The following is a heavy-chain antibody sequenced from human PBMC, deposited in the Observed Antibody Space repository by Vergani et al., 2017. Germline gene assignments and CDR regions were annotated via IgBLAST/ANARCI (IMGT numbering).Heavy chain of an antibody. J-gene: IGHJ4*02. CDR2: INSDDSVI. V-gene: IGHV3-48*04. CDR3: ARSPLYCAGTSCYAQY. D-gene: IGHD2-2*01. CDR1: GFIFSTYA. Sequence: EVHLEESGGGLLQPGGSLRLSCTASGFIFSTYAMSWVRQAPGKGLEWVSYINSDDSVIYYRDSVKGRFTISRDSAKDTVHLEMHGLTADVSAVYYCARSPLYCAGTSCYAQYWGRGTLVTVSS.